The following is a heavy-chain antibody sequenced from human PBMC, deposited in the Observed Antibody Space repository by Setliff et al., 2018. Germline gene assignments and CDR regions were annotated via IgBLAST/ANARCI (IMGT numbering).Heavy chain of an antibody. CDR2: VYHSGTA. CDR1: GASVSSHY. D-gene: IGHD1-1*01. J-gene: IGHJ4*02. Sequence: PSETLSLTCNVSGASVSSHYWDWIRQPPGKGLEWIGYVYHSGTAKYDPSLESRAIMSVDASKNEISLKLKSVTAADTAVYYCAKGGTYRYFDFWGQGALVTVSS. V-gene: IGHV4-59*02. CDR3: AKGGTYRYFDF.